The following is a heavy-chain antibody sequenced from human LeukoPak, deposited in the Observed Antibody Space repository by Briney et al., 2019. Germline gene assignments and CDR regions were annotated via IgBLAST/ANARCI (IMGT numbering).Heavy chain of an antibody. CDR3: ARGLLGKYNWFDP. J-gene: IGHJ5*02. CDR1: GFTFSSYW. CDR2: INSDGSST. D-gene: IGHD2-15*01. V-gene: IGHV3-74*01. Sequence: GGSLRLSCAASGFTFSSYWMHWVRQAPGKGLGWVSRINSDGSSTSYADSVKGRFTISRDNAKNTLYLQMNSLRAEDTAVYYCARGLLGKYNWFDPWGQGTLVSVRS.